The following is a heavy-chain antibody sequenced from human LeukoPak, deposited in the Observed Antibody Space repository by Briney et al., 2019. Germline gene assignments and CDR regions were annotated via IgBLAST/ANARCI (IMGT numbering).Heavy chain of an antibody. D-gene: IGHD2-2*01. Sequence: GGSLRLSCAASGFTFSSNGMHWVWVRQAPGKGLEWVSAISGSGGSTYYADSVKGRFTISRDNSKNTLYLQMNSLRAEDTAVYYCASPEVVVPAANVALGDYYFDYWGQGTLVTVSS. CDR2: ISGSGGST. V-gene: IGHV3-23*01. CDR3: ASPEVVVPAANVALGDYYFDY. J-gene: IGHJ4*02. CDR1: GFTFSSNG.